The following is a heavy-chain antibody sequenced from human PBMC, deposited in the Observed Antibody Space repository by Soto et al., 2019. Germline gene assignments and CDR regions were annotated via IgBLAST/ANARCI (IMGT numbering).Heavy chain of an antibody. Sequence: GGSLRLSCAASGFTFSSYGMHWVRQAPGKGLEWVAVISYDGSNKYYADSVKGRFTISRDNSKNTLYLQMNSLRAEDTAVYYCAKDRVVGAKGYFDYWGQGTLVTVSS. CDR1: GFTFSSYG. D-gene: IGHD1-26*01. CDR2: ISYDGSNK. CDR3: AKDRVVGAKGYFDY. J-gene: IGHJ4*02. V-gene: IGHV3-30*18.